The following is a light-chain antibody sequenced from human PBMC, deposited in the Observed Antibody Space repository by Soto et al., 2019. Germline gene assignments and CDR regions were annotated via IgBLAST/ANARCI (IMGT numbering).Light chain of an antibody. V-gene: IGKV3-20*01. CDR3: QQYGSSPWT. CDR1: QSVSSSY. J-gene: IGKJ1*01. Sequence: EIVLTQSPGTLSLSPGEIATLSCRASQSVSSSYLAWYQQKPGQAPRLLIYGASSRATGIPDRFSGSGSGTDFTLTISRLEPEDFAVYYCQQYGSSPWTFSQGTKVDIK. CDR2: GAS.